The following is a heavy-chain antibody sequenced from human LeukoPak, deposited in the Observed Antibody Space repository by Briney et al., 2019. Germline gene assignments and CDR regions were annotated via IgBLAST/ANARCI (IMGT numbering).Heavy chain of an antibody. CDR3: ARDNYYDTSGYFDY. CDR1: GGSISSGSYG. CDR2: IFASGST. V-gene: IGHV4-61*02. Sequence: SQTLSLTCTVSGGSISSGSYGGSWIRHPAGKGLEWIGRIFASGSTTYHPSLKSRVTISVDTSKNQFSLKLSSVSAADTAVYYCARDNYYDTSGYFDYWGQGTLVTVSS. J-gene: IGHJ4*02. D-gene: IGHD3-22*01.